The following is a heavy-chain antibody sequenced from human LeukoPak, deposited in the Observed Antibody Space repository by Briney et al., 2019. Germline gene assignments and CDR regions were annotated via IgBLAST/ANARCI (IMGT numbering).Heavy chain of an antibody. V-gene: IGHV1-46*03. CDR3: ARDLFAVVPAAIGY. Sequence: ASVKVSCKASGYTFTSYYMQWVRQAPRQGREWMGIINTSGGSTSYAQKFQGRVTMTRDTSTTTVSMELSSLRSEDTAVYYCARDLFAVVPAAIGYWGQGTLVTVSS. CDR1: GYTFTSYY. J-gene: IGHJ4*02. D-gene: IGHD2-2*02. CDR2: INTSGGST.